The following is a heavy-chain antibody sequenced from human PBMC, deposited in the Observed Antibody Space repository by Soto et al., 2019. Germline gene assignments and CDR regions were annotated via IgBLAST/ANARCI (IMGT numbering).Heavy chain of an antibody. CDR3: ARGPILQGATSWLEP. J-gene: IGHJ5*02. D-gene: IGHD1-1*01. CDR2: IIPMTGTP. Sequence: QVQLVQSGAEVKTPGSSVEVSCKASGGIFSSFSITWVRQVPGHGLEWMGGIIPMTGTPNYAEKFHGRLTLTADASTRTAYLVLSRLKSEDTGVYYCARGPILQGATSWLEPWGQGTVVIVSS. V-gene: IGHV1-69*01. CDR1: GGIFSSFS.